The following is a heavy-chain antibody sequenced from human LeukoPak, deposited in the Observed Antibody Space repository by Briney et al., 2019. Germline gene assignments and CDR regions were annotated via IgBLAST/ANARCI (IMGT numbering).Heavy chain of an antibody. Sequence: ASVKVSCKASGYTFTGYYMHWVRQTPGQGLEWMGWINPNSGGTNYAQKFQGRVTMTRDTSISTAYMELSRLRSDDTAVYYYARDLKLDYYYMDVWGKGTTVTVSS. CDR1: GYTFTGYY. CDR3: ARDLKLDYYYMDV. V-gene: IGHV1-2*02. CDR2: INPNSGGT. J-gene: IGHJ6*03. D-gene: IGHD4-23*01.